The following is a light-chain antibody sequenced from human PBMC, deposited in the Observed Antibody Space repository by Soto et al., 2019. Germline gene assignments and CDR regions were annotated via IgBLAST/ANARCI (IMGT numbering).Light chain of an antibody. CDR3: QQRQNWTPLT. Sequence: VLTQSPATLSLSPGERATLSCRASQSVNTYLAWYQQRPGQAPRLLIYDASNRAAGIPARFSCSGSGTDFTLTISSLEPEDFAVYYCQQRQNWTPLTFGGGSVVEIK. J-gene: IGKJ4*01. CDR2: DAS. CDR1: QSVNTY. V-gene: IGKV3-11*01.